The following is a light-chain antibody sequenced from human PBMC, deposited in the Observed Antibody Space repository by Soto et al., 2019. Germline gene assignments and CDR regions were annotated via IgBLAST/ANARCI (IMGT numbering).Light chain of an antibody. CDR2: EVN. CDR1: SSDVGGYNY. J-gene: IGLJ1*01. V-gene: IGLV2-8*01. Sequence: QSVLTQPRSASGSPGQSVAISCTGTSSDVGGYNYVSWYQQHPGKAPKLMIYEVNKRPSGVPDRFSGSKSGNTASLTVSGLQAEDEADYYCSSYAGSSNVFGTGTKVTAL. CDR3: SSYAGSSNV.